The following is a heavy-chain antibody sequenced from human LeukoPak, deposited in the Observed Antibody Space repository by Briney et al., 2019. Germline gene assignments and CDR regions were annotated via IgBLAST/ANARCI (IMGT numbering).Heavy chain of an antibody. CDR3: ARGGQGYDLNWFDP. CDR1: GFTFSSYT. J-gene: IGHJ5*02. CDR2: ISYDGSNK. D-gene: IGHD3-3*01. Sequence: GGSLRVSCAASGFTFSSYTIHWVRQAPGKGLEWVTIISYDGSNKYYADSVKGRFTISRNNSKNTLYLQMNSLRAEDTAVYYCARGGQGYDLNWFDPWGQGTLVTVSS. V-gene: IGHV3-30-3*01.